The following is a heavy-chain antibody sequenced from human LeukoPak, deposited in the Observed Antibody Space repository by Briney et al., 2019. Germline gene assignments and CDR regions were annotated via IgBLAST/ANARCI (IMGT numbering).Heavy chain of an antibody. CDR1: GGSISSGDYS. CDR2: IYHSGST. J-gene: IGHJ2*01. Sequence: SETLPLTCAVSGGSISSGDYSWSWIRQPPGEGLEWIGYIYHSGSTYYDPSLKSRVTISLDRSKDQFSLKLSSVTAADTAVYYCARVFTGGYWYFDLWGRGTLVTVSS. CDR3: ARVFTGGYWYFDL. D-gene: IGHD3-9*01. V-gene: IGHV4-30-2*01.